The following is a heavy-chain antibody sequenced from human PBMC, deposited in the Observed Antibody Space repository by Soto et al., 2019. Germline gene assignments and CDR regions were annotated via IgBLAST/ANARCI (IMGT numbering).Heavy chain of an antibody. J-gene: IGHJ3*02. CDR1: GFTFSSYG. CDR3: AKGRERGANPDAFDI. CDR2: ISYDGSNK. V-gene: IGHV3-30*18. Sequence: GGSLRLSCAASGFTFSSYGMHWVRQAPGKGLEWVAVISYDGSNKYYADSVKGRFTISRDNSKNTLYLQMNSLRAEDTAVYYCAKGRERGANPDAFDIWGQGTMVTVSS. D-gene: IGHD1-26*01.